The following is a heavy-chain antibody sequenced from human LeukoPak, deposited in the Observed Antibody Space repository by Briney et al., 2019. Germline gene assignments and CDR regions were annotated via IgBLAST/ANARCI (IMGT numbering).Heavy chain of an antibody. CDR3: AILRTASSFDF. D-gene: IGHD1-1*01. CDR2: TYYRSKWYH. CDR1: GDSVSSKSAA. V-gene: IGHV6-1*01. J-gene: IGHJ4*02. Sequence: SQTLSLTCAISGDSVSSKSAAWNWINQSPSRGLKWLGRTYYRSKWYHEYAVSVKSRITINPDTSKNQLSLLLNSVTPEDTAIYYCAILRTASSFDFWGQGTLVTVSS.